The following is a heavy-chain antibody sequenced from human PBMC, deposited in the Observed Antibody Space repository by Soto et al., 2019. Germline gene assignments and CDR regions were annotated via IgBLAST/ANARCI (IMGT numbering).Heavy chain of an antibody. D-gene: IGHD3-9*01. V-gene: IGHV1-46*01. CDR1: GYTFTSYY. Sequence: ASVKVSCKASGYTFTSYYMHWVRQAPGQGLEWMGIINPSGGSTSYAQKFQGRVTMTRDTSTSTVYMELSSLRSEDTAVYYCARGPYYDILTGYGDFDYWGQGTLVTVS. CDR3: ARGPYYDILTGYGDFDY. CDR2: INPSGGST. J-gene: IGHJ4*02.